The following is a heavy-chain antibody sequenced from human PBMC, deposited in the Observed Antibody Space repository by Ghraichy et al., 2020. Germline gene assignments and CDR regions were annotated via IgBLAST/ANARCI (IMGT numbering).Heavy chain of an antibody. CDR1: GFSFSTYS. J-gene: IGHJ4*02. V-gene: IGHV3-48*02. D-gene: IGHD3-16*02. CDR2: ISGSSGSI. Sequence: GGSLRLSCAASGFSFSTYSINWVRQVPGKGLEWLSYISGSSGSIYYADSVRGRFTVSRDNAKNSLFLQMNSLRDEDTAVYYCARDRDDIWGNYRYSFNCWGQGTLVTVSS. CDR3: ARDRDDIWGNYRYSFNC.